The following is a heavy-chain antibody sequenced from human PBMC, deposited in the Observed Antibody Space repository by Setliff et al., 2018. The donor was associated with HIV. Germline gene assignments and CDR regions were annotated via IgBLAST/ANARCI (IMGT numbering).Heavy chain of an antibody. D-gene: IGHD4-17*01. CDR2: IYYSGST. J-gene: IGHJ3*02. Sequence: TSETLSLTCTVSGGSISSYYWSWLLQPPGKGLEWIGYIYYSGSTNYNTYLKSRVTISVDTSKTQFSLKLSSVTAADTAVYYCARDIEEPMTNHAFDIWGQGTMVTVSS. V-gene: IGHV4-59*01. CDR1: GGSISSYY. CDR3: ARDIEEPMTNHAFDI.